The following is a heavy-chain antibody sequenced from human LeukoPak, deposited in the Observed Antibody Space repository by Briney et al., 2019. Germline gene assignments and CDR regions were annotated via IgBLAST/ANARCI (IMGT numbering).Heavy chain of an antibody. J-gene: IGHJ4*02. D-gene: IGHD3-22*01. CDR3: ARRLYYYDSSGYYYYFDY. CDR2: IYPGDSDT. CDR1: EYSFTTYW. Sequence: GESLKISCKGFEYSFTTYWIAWVRQMPGKGLEWMGVIYPGDSDTRYSPSFQGQVTISADKSINTAYLQWSSLRASDTAIYYCARRLYYYDSSGYYYYFDYWGQGTLVTVSS. V-gene: IGHV5-51*01.